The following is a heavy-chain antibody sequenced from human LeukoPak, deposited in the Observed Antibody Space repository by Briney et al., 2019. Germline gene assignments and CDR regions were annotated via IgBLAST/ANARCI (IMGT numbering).Heavy chain of an antibody. Sequence: SETLSLTCTVSGDSISTYYWSWIRQPAGKGLEWIGRIYTSESTNYNPSLKSRVTMSVDTSKNQFSLKLSSVTAADTAVYYCARGRHGVGDSSGYYYFDYWGQGTLVTVSS. CDR3: ARGRHGVGDSSGYYYFDY. CDR2: IYTSEST. V-gene: IGHV4-4*07. J-gene: IGHJ4*02. D-gene: IGHD3-22*01. CDR1: GDSISTYY.